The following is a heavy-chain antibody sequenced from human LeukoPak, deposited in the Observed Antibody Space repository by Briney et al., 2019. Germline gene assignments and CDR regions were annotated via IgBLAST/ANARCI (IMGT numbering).Heavy chain of an antibody. CDR3: AKNSGSYDLHY. J-gene: IGHJ4*02. D-gene: IGHD1-26*01. V-gene: IGHV3-23*01. CDR1: GFTFSNYA. CDR2: ISGSGGST. Sequence: GGSLRLSCAASGFTFSNYAMNWVRQAPGKGLEWVSAISGSGGSTYYADSVKGRFTISRDNSKNTLYLQMNSLRAEDTAVYYCAKNSGSYDLHYWGQGTLVTVSS.